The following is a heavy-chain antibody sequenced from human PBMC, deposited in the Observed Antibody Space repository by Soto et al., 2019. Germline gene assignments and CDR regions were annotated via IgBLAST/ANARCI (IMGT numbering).Heavy chain of an antibody. J-gene: IGHJ4*02. CDR2: INAGNGNT. Sequence: GASVKVSCKASGGTLTRYSIHWVRQTPGQRLEWMGWINAGNGNTKFSQKFQGRVTITRDTSASTAYMELRGLRSEDTAVYYCAILGTYYFDNSDNYFDFWGQGTLVTVSS. V-gene: IGHV1-3*01. D-gene: IGHD3-22*01. CDR3: AILGTYYFDNSDNYFDF. CDR1: GGTLTRYS.